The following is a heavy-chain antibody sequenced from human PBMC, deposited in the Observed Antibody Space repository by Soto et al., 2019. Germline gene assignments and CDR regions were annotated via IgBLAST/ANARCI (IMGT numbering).Heavy chain of an antibody. CDR2: IYYSGRT. D-gene: IGHD3-16*02. Sequence: SETLSLTCTVSGGSISSSSYYWGWIRQPPGKGLEWIGSIYYSGRTYYNPSLKSRVTISVDTSKNQFSLKLSSVTAADSVVYYCARYLMITFGGVIANFDYWGQGTLVTVSS. CDR1: GGSISSSSYY. V-gene: IGHV4-39*01. CDR3: ARYLMITFGGVIANFDY. J-gene: IGHJ4*02.